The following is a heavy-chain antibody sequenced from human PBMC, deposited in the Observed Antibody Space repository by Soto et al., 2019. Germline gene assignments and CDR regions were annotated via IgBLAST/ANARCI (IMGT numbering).Heavy chain of an antibody. D-gene: IGHD1-26*01. CDR2: IYPGDSDT. CDR3: ARRPDSGSYFYYYGMDV. J-gene: IGHJ6*02. V-gene: IGHV5-51*01. Sequence: GESLKLSFKGSGYSFTIYWIGCVLQMPGKGLEWMGIIYPGDSDTRYSPSFQGQVTISADKSISTAYLQWSSLKASDTAMYYCARRPDSGSYFYYYGMDVWGQGTTVTV. CDR1: GYSFTIYW.